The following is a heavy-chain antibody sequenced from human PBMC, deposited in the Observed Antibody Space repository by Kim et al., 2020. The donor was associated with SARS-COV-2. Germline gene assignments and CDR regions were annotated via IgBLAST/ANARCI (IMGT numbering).Heavy chain of an antibody. V-gene: IGHV3-48*04. CDR3: ARGEPVYSSGWHHPTYYYGMDV. D-gene: IGHD6-19*01. J-gene: IGHJ6*02. CDR1: GFTFSSYS. CDR2: ISSSSSTI. Sequence: GGSLRLSCAASGFTFSSYSMNWVRQAPGKGLEWVSYISSSSSTIYYADSVKGRFTISRDNAKNSLYLQMNSLRAEDTAVYYCARGEPVYSSGWHHPTYYYGMDVWGQGTTVTVSS.